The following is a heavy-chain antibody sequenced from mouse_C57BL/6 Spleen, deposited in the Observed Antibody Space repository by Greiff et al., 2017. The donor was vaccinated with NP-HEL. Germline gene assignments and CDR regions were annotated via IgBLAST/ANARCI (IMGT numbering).Heavy chain of an antibody. Sequence: VQLQQPGAELVKPGASVKLSCKASGYTFTSYWMHWVKQRPGQGLEWIGMIHPNSGSTNYNEKFKSKATLTVDKSSSTAYMQLSSLTSEDSAVYYCARSPNYYGSRSFDYWGQGTTLTVSS. J-gene: IGHJ2*01. CDR1: GYTFTSYW. V-gene: IGHV1-64*01. D-gene: IGHD1-1*01. CDR2: IHPNSGST. CDR3: ARSPNYYGSRSFDY.